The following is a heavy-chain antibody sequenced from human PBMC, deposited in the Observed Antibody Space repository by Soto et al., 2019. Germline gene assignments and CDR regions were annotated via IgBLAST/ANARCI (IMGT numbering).Heavy chain of an antibody. CDR1: GFTFSDHY. D-gene: IGHD2-2*02. CDR3: AGLRGGYIFDY. J-gene: IGHJ4*02. V-gene: IGHV3-72*01. CDR2: SRDKANTYST. Sequence: VQLVESGGGLVQPGGSLRLSCAVSGFTFSDHYMDWVRQAPGKGLEWVGRSRDKANTYSTEYAASVKGRFTISRDDSKNSLYLQMDSLKIEDTAVYYWAGLRGGYIFDYWGQGALVTVSS.